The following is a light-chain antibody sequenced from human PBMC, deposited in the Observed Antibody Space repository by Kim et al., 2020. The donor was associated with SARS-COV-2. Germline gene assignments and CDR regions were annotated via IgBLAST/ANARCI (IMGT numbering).Light chain of an antibody. J-gene: IGLJ3*02. CDR2: GNS. V-gene: IGLV1-40*01. CDR1: SSNIGAGYD. CDR3: QSYDSSLSVWV. Sequence: QRVTISCTGSSSNIGAGYDVHWYQQLPGTAPKLLIYGNSNRPSGVPDRFSGSKSGTSASLAITGLQAEDEADYYCQSYDSSLSVWVFGGGTQLTV.